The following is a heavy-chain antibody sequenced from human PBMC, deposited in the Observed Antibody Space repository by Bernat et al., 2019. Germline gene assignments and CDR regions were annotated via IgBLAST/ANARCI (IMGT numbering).Heavy chain of an antibody. CDR1: GFTFTDHH. CDR2: IYYSGSA. Sequence: VQLVESGGGLVQPGGSLRLSCAASGFTFTDHHMDWVRQAPGKGLEWIGYIYYSGSAYYNPSLKSRVTISVDTSKSQFSLKLSSVTAADTAVYYCATVASSGWYYFDYWGQGTLVTVSS. J-gene: IGHJ4*02. D-gene: IGHD6-19*01. V-gene: IGHV4-59*04. CDR3: ATVASSGWYYFDY.